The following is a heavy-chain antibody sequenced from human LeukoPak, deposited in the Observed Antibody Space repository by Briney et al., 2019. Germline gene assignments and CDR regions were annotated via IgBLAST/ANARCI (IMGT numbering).Heavy chain of an antibody. CDR3: ARHGRYCGSTTCYTEWYFDL. D-gene: IGHD2-2*02. V-gene: IGHV5-51*01. Sequence: GESLKISCQGSGYSFTHYWIAWVRQMPGKGLEWMGIIYLGDSDTRYSPSFQGQVTISADRYNNTASLQWSSLKASDTAMYYCARHGRYCGSTTCYTEWYFDLWGRGTLVPVSS. CDR2: IYLGDSDT. J-gene: IGHJ2*01. CDR1: GYSFTHYW.